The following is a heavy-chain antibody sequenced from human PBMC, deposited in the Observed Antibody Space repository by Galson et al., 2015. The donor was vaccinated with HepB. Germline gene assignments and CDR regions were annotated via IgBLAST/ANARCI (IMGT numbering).Heavy chain of an antibody. CDR3: AKEYSGSYYFFDY. Sequence: SLRLSCAASGFTFSSYGMHWVRQAPGKGLEWVAVISYDGSNKYYADSVKGRFTISRDNSKNTLYLRMNSLRAEDTAVYYCAKEYSGSYYFFDYWGQGTLVTVSS. J-gene: IGHJ4*02. D-gene: IGHD1-26*01. CDR2: ISYDGSNK. CDR1: GFTFSSYG. V-gene: IGHV3-30*18.